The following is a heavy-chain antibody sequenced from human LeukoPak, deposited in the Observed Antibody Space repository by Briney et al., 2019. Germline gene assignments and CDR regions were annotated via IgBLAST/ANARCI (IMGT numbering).Heavy chain of an antibody. CDR2: IYPGDSDT. V-gene: IGHV5-51*01. J-gene: IGHJ3*02. CDR3: ARQLGHALDI. D-gene: IGHD6-13*01. CDR1: GYSFSSYW. Sequence: NRGESLKISCKGSGYSFSSYWIGWVRQMAGKGLEWMGIIYPGDSDTRYSPSFQGQVTISADKSISTAYLQWTSLKASDSAMYYCARQLGHALDIWGQGTLVTVSS.